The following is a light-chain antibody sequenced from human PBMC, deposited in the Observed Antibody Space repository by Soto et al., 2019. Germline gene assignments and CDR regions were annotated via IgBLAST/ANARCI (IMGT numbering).Light chain of an antibody. CDR2: DAS. J-gene: IGKJ4*01. V-gene: IGKV3D-15*01. CDR1: QSVDSK. CDR3: QQYYVWNT. Sequence: EIVMTQSPATLSVSPGERAIFSCRASQSVDSKLAWYQQKLGQASRLLIYDASTRATGIPARFSGSGSGTEFTLTISSLQSEDFAIYYCQQYYVWNTFGGGTKVEIK.